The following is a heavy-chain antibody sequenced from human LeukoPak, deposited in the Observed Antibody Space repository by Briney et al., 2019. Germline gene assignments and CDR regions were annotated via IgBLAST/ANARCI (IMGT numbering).Heavy chain of an antibody. Sequence: ASVKVSCKASGYTFTSYDINWVRQATGQGLEWMGWMNPNSGNTGYAQKFQGRVTMTRNTSISTAYMELSSLRSEDTAVYYCARGQYSSSHAPWVLNYYYGMDVWGQGTTVTVSS. J-gene: IGHJ6*02. CDR1: GYTFTSYD. CDR2: MNPNSGNT. V-gene: IGHV1-8*01. D-gene: IGHD6-6*01. CDR3: ARGQYSSSHAPWVLNYYYGMDV.